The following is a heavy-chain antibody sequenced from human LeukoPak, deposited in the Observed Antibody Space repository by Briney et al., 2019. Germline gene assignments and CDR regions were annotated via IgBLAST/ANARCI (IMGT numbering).Heavy chain of an antibody. CDR2: IWYDGSNK. V-gene: IGHV3-33*06. Sequence: PGRSLRLSCAASGFTFSSYGMHWVRQAPGKGLEWVAVIWYDGSNKYYADSVKGRFTISRDNSKNTLYLQMNSLRAEAKAVYYCAKLGYWDIVVVPAAPFDPWGQGTLVTVSS. CDR3: AKLGYWDIVVVPAAPFDP. CDR1: GFTFSSYG. D-gene: IGHD2-2*01. J-gene: IGHJ5*02.